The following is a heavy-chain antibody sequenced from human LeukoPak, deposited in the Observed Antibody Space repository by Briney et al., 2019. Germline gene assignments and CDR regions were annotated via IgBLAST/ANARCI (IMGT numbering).Heavy chain of an antibody. CDR3: ARHLRYCSGGTCYSSDAFDI. D-gene: IGHD2-15*01. CDR1: GVSMSTFY. J-gene: IGHJ3*02. V-gene: IGHV4-59*08. CDR2: ISDSGST. Sequence: SDTLSLTCTVSGVSMSTFYWSWIREPPGEGLEWIGYISDSGSTNYNPPLQSRITISVDTSKNQFSLKLSSVTTADTAVYYCARHLRYCSGGTCYSSDAFDIWGRGTMVTVSS.